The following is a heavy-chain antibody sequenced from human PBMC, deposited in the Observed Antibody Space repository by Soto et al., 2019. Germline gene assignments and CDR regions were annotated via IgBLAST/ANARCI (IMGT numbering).Heavy chain of an antibody. V-gene: IGHV3-23*01. CDR3: ANKFFSGSGSYRGWFDP. D-gene: IGHD3-10*01. J-gene: IGHJ5*02. CDR1: GFTFSRYA. CDR2: ISGSGDST. Sequence: GGSLRLSCAASGFTFSRYAMNWVRQAPGKGLEWVSIISGSGDSTYYADSVKGRFTISRDNTKNTLYLQMNSLRAEDTAVYYCANKFFSGSGSYRGWFDPWGQGTLVTVSS.